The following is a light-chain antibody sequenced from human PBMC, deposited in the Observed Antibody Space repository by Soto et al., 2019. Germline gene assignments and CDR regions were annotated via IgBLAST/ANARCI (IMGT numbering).Light chain of an antibody. V-gene: IGKV3-15*01. CDR3: QQYYSTPYT. CDR2: FAS. J-gene: IGKJ2*01. CDR1: QSVSTN. Sequence: VMTQSPATLSVSPGERAALSCRASQSVSTNLAWYQQKPGQPPRLLIYFASTRATAVPARFTAGGSGTEFTLTISSLQAEDVAVYYCQQYYSTPYTFGQGTKLEIK.